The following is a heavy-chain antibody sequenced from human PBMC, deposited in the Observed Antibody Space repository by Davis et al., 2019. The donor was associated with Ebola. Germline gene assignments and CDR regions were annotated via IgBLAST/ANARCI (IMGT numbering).Heavy chain of an antibody. D-gene: IGHD1-26*01. CDR2: IKQDGSEK. J-gene: IGHJ6*02. CDR3: ARESGSYNRLGYYYGMDV. V-gene: IGHV3-7*01. Sequence: GGSLRLSCAASGFTFSSYWMSWVRQAPGKGLEWVANIKQDGSEKYYADSVKGRFTISSDNSKNSLYLQMNSLRAEDTAVYYCARESGSYNRLGYYYGMDVWGQGTTVTVSS. CDR1: GFTFSSYW.